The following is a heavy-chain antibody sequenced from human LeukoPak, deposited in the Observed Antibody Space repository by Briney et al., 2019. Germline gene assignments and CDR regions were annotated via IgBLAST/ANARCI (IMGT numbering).Heavy chain of an antibody. CDR2: IRSKANSYAT. D-gene: IGHD6-19*01. Sequence: GGSLRLSCAASGFTFSGSAMHWFRQASGKGLEWVGRIRSKANSYATAYAASVKGRFTISRDDSKNTAYLQMNSLKTEDTAVYYCTRGSGYSSGWYDYYYMDVWGKGTTVTVSS. J-gene: IGHJ6*03. CDR3: TRGSGYSSGWYDYYYMDV. V-gene: IGHV3-73*01. CDR1: GFTFSGSA.